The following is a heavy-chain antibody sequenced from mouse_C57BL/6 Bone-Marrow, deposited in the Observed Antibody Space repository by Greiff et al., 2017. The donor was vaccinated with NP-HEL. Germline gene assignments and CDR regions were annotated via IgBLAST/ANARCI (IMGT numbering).Heavy chain of an antibody. CDR2: IHPSDSDT. V-gene: IGHV1-74*01. Sequence: QVHVKQPGAELVKPGASVKVSCKASGYTFTSYWMHWVKQRPGQGLEWIGRIHPSDSDTNYNQKFKGKATLTVDKSSSTAYMQLSSLTSEDSAVYYCAQGAWFAYWGQGTLVTVSA. J-gene: IGHJ3*01. CDR3: AQGAWFAY. CDR1: GYTFTSYW.